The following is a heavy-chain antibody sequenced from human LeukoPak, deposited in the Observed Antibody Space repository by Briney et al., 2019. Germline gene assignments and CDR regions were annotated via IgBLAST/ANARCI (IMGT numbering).Heavy chain of an antibody. Sequence: SETLSLTCAVYGGSFSGYYWSWIRQPPGKGLEWIGEINHSGSTNYNPFLKSRVTISVDTSKNQFSLRLSSVTAADTAVYYCASNTWGEYCSSTSCPRTDYWGQGTLVTASS. D-gene: IGHD2-2*01. CDR1: GGSFSGYY. J-gene: IGHJ4*02. CDR3: ASNTWGEYCSSTSCPRTDY. CDR2: INHSGST. V-gene: IGHV4-34*01.